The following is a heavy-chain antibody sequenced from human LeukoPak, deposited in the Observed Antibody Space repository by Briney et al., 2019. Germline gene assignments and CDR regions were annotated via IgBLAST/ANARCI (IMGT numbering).Heavy chain of an antibody. CDR3: AKELLWFYGMDV. V-gene: IGHV3-66*02. CDR1: GFTVSSNY. J-gene: IGHJ6*02. CDR2: IYSGGST. D-gene: IGHD3-10*01. Sequence: GGSLRLSCAASGFTVSSNYMSWVHQAPGKGLEWVSVIYSGGSTYYADSVKGRFTISRDNSKNTLYLQMNSLRAEDTAVYYCAKELLWFYGMDVWGQGTTVTVSS.